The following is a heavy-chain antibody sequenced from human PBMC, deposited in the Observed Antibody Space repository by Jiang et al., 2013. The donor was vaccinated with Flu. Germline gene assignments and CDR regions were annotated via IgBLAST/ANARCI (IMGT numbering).Heavy chain of an antibody. Sequence: EVKKPGASVKVSCKASGYTFTTYTIHWVRQAPGQRLEWMGWINAGNGNTKYSQKFQGRVTITRDTSATTAYMELSSLKSEDTAVYYCARSWGLTTSLDYWGQGTLVTVSS. CDR3: ARSWGLTTSLDY. J-gene: IGHJ4*02. CDR2: INAGNGNT. D-gene: IGHD4/OR15-4a*01. CDR1: GYTFTTYT. V-gene: IGHV1-3*01.